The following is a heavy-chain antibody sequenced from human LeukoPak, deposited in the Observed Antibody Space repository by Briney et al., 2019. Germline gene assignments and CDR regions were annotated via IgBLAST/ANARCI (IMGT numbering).Heavy chain of an antibody. CDR1: GYPFTDYY. CDR3: ARGTPWFDP. Sequence: GASVKVSCKASGYPFTDYYIYWLRQAPAQGPERMGWINPKTGGTHFAQDFQARVTMTSDTSVSTAYLELSSLKSDDTAVYYCARGTPWFDPWGQGSLVTVSS. V-gene: IGHV1-2*02. J-gene: IGHJ5*02. CDR2: INPKTGGT.